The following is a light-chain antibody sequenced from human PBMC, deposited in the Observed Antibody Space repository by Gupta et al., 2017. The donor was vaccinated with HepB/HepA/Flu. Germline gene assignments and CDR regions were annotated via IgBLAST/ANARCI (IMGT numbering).Light chain of an antibody. V-gene: IGLV3-9*01. CDR2: RDS. CDR1: NSGRKN. CDR3: QVWDSSTGV. J-gene: IGLJ1*01. Sequence: SYEVTQPLSVSVALGQPARITCGGNNSGRKNVHWYQQKPGQAPVLVIYRDSNRPSGIPEPFSGSNSGNTATLTISRAQAGDEADYYCQVWDSSTGVFGTGTKVTVL.